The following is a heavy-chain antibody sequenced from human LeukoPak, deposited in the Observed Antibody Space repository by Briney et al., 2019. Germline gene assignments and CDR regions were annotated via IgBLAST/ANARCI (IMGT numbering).Heavy chain of an antibody. CDR1: GGSFISSY. Sequence: SETLSLTCTVSGGSFISSYWSWIRQPPGKGLEWIGYIYHDGSTKYNPALKSRVTITVDTSKSQFSLKLSSVTAADTAVYYCARGRVDYYGSGSYYTYDYWGQGTLVTVSS. J-gene: IGHJ4*02. V-gene: IGHV4-59*01. D-gene: IGHD3-10*01. CDR2: IYHDGST. CDR3: ARGRVDYYGSGSYYTYDY.